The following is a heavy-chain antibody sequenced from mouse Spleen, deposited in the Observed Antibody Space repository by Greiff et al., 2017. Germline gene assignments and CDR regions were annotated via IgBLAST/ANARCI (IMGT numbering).Heavy chain of an antibody. CDR1: GYTFTDYE. CDR2: IDPETGGT. J-gene: IGHJ2*01. D-gene: IGHD2-4*01. V-gene: IGHV1-15*01. Sequence: QVQLKQSGAELVRPGASVTLSCKASGYTFTDYEMHWVKQTPVHGLEWIGAIDPETGGTAYNQKFKGKAILTADKSSSTAYMELRSLTSEDSAVYYCTRSTMITTGYFDYWGQGTTLTVSS. CDR3: TRSTMITTGYFDY.